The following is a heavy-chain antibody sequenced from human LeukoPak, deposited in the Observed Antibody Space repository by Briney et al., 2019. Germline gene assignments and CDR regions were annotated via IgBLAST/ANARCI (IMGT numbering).Heavy chain of an antibody. V-gene: IGHV4-30-4*08. J-gene: IGHJ5*02. CDR2: IYYSGST. D-gene: IGHD1-14*01. CDR1: GGSISSGDYY. Sequence: SSQTLSLTCTVSGGSISSGDYYWSWIRQPPGKGLEWIGYIYYSGSTYYNPSLKSRVTISVDTSKNQFSLKLSSVTAADTAVYYCARGALNALRAGFDPWGQGTLVTVSS. CDR3: ARGALNALRAGFDP.